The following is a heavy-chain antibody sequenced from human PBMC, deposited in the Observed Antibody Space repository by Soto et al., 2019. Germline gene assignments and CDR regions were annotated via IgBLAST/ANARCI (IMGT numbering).Heavy chain of an antibody. CDR1: GFNFNTYG. D-gene: IGHD4-17*01. CDR2: IWFDESDN. Sequence: QVQLVESGGGVVQPGTSLRLSCVASGFNFNTYGMHWVRQAPGKGLEWVAVIWFDESDNYYADYVKGRFTISRDSSKNTLYLHMNSRRDEETAVYYCARNLRWAPQFDNWVQGTLVTVSS. J-gene: IGHJ4*02. V-gene: IGHV3-33*01. CDR3: ARNLRWAPQFDN.